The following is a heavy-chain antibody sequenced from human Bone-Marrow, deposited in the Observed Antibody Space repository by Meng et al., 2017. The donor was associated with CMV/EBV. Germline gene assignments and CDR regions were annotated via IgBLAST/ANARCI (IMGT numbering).Heavy chain of an antibody. CDR2: ISYDGSNK. D-gene: IGHD2-2*01. V-gene: IGHV3-30-3*01. J-gene: IGHJ6*02. Sequence: GGSLRLSCAASGFTFSSYAMHWVRQAPGKGLEWVAVISYDGSNKYYADSVKGRFTISRDNSKNTLYLQMNRLGAEDTAVYYCARDQTDIVVVPASTSYYYGMDVWGRGPTVPVSS. CDR3: ARDQTDIVVVPASTSYYYGMDV. CDR1: GFTFSSYA.